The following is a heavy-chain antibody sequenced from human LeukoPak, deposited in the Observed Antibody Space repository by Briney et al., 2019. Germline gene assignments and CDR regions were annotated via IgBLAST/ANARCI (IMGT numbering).Heavy chain of an antibody. J-gene: IGHJ4*02. Sequence: GGSLRLSCAASGFTFSSYSMNWVRQAPGKGVEWVSSISSSSSYIYYADSVKGRFTISSDNAKNSLYLQMNSLRAEDTAVYYCARVVATVTTFDYWGQGTLVTVSS. D-gene: IGHD4-17*01. V-gene: IGHV3-21*01. CDR3: ARVVATVTTFDY. CDR1: GFTFSSYS. CDR2: ISSSSSYI.